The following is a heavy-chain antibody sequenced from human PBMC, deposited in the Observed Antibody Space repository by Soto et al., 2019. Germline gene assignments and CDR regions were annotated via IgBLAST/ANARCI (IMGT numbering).Heavy chain of an antibody. D-gene: IGHD3-10*01. CDR1: GGSISSYY. V-gene: IGHV4-59*08. Sequence: QVQLQESGPGLVKPSETLSLTCTVSGGSISSYYWSWIRQPPGKGLEYIGYIFYSGSTDYNPSFKSRVTISVDTSKNQFSLKLSSVTAADTAVYYCASSSLGGLGWGSGSPFDYWGRGTLVTVSS. CDR2: IFYSGST. J-gene: IGHJ4*02. CDR3: ASSSLGGLGWGSGSPFDY.